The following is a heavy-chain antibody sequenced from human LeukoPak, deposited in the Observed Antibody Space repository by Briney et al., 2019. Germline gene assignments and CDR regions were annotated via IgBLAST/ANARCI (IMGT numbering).Heavy chain of an antibody. J-gene: IGHJ3*02. D-gene: IGHD1-26*01. V-gene: IGHV3-7*01. CDR1: GFPFNTYW. Sequence: GGSLRLSCAASGFPFNTYWMSWVRQAPGKGLEWVANIKEDGSEEHYVDSVKGRFTISRDNAKNSLYLQMNSLTAADTALYYCTPEVWELQGASDIWGQGTMVTVS. CDR2: IKEDGSEE. CDR3: TPEVWELQGASDI.